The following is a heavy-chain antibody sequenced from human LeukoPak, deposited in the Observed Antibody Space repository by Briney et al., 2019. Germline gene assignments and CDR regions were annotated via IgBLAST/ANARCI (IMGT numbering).Heavy chain of an antibody. CDR1: GGSISSGGYY. D-gene: IGHD6-13*01. J-gene: IGHJ4*02. Sequence: SETLSLTCTVSGGSISSGGYYWSWIRQHPGKGLEWIGYIYYSGSTYYSPSLKSRVTISVDTSKNQFSLKLSSVTAADTAVYYCAREVKGLAARYFDYWGQGTLVTVSS. CDR2: IYYSGST. CDR3: AREVKGLAARYFDY. V-gene: IGHV4-31*03.